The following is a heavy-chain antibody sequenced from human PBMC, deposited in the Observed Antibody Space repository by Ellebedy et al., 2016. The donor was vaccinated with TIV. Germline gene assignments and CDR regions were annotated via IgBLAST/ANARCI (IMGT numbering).Heavy chain of an antibody. V-gene: IGHV1-46*01. Sequence: ASVKVSCKASGYTFTTYYIHWVRQAPGQGLEWVGTLNPSTGGTSYAQKFQGRVTLTRDTSTSTAYMELSSLRSDDTAVYYCARDSTSYNWFDPWGQGTLVTVSS. CDR3: ARDSTSYNWFDP. CDR2: LNPSTGGT. D-gene: IGHD2-2*01. CDR1: GYTFTTYY. J-gene: IGHJ5*02.